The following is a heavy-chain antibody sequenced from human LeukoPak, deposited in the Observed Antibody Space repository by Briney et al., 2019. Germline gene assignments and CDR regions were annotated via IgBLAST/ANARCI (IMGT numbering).Heavy chain of an antibody. CDR3: ARATITYYYDSSGYCDY. Sequence: ASVKVSCKASGYTFTSNGISWVRQAPGQGLEWMGWISAYNGNTNYAQKLQGRVTMTTDTSTSTAYMELRSLRSDDTAVYYCARATITYYYDSSGYCDYWGQGTLVTVSS. V-gene: IGHV1-18*01. CDR2: ISAYNGNT. J-gene: IGHJ4*02. CDR1: GYTFTSNG. D-gene: IGHD3-22*01.